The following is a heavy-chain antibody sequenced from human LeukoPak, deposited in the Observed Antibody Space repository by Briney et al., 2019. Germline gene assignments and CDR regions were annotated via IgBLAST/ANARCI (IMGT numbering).Heavy chain of an antibody. CDR2: IKYDGNEI. D-gene: IGHD4-23*01. Sequence: GGSLRLSCAASGFIFSTYWMTWVRQAPGKGLQWVATIKYDGNEIFYVDSVRGRFTVSRDNAKNSLYLQMDSLGAEDTAVYYCATDYGGGYFDYWGQGTLVTVSS. V-gene: IGHV3-7*01. J-gene: IGHJ4*02. CDR1: GFIFSTYW. CDR3: ATDYGGGYFDY.